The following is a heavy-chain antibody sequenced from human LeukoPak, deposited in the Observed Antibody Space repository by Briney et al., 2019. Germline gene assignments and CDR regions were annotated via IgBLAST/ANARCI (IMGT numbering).Heavy chain of an antibody. CDR3: ARDYGYPPSDAFDI. D-gene: IGHD5-18*01. Sequence: SETLSLTCSISGGSISNYYWTWIRQSPGKGLEWLGYIYYSGSTNYNPSLKSRVTMSVDTSKNQFSLKLSSVTAADTAVYYCARDYGYPPSDAFDIWGQGTMVTVSS. CDR2: IYYSGST. V-gene: IGHV4-59*12. CDR1: GGSISNYY. J-gene: IGHJ3*02.